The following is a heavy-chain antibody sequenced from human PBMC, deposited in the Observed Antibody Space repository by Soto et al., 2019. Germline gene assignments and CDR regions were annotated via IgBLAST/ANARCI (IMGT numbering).Heavy chain of an antibody. V-gene: IGHV3-21*01. J-gene: IGHJ5*02. CDR3: ARGGCSSTSCSRGNWFDP. D-gene: IGHD2-2*01. CDR1: VFTFSSYS. Sequence: GSLRLSCAASVFTFSSYSTNWVRQAPGKGLEWVSSISSISIYIYYADSVKGRFTISRDNAKNSLYLQMNSLRAEDTAVYYCARGGCSSTSCSRGNWFDPWGQGTLVTVSS. CDR2: ISSISIYI.